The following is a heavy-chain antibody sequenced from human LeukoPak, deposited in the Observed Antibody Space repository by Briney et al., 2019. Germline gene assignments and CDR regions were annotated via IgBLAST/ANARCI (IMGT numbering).Heavy chain of an antibody. J-gene: IGHJ4*02. CDR2: IYYSGST. Sequence: SETLSLTCTVSGGSISSYYWSWIRQPPGKGLEWIGYIYYSGSTNYNPSLKSRVTISVDTSKNQFSLKLCSVTAADTAVYYCARDRAGAALDLWGQGTLVTVSS. V-gene: IGHV4-59*01. D-gene: IGHD6-13*01. CDR3: ARDRAGAALDL. CDR1: GGSISSYY.